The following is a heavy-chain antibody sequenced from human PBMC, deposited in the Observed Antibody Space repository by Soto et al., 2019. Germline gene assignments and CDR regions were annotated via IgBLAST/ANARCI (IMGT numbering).Heavy chain of an antibody. CDR1: GGSISSYY. CDR3: ARSPGYSNGWGRGPYYYHGMDV. J-gene: IGHJ6*02. V-gene: IGHV4-59*12. Sequence: ETLSLTCTVSGGSISSYYRSWIRQPPGKGLEWIGYIYYSGSTNYNPSLKSRVTISVDTSKNQFSLKLSSVTSEDTGVYYCARSPGYSNGWGRGPYYYHGMDVWGQGTTVTVSS. CDR2: IYYSGST. D-gene: IGHD6-19*01.